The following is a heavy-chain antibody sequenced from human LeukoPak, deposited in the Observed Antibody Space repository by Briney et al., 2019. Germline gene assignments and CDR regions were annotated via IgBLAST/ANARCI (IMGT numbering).Heavy chain of an antibody. CDR1: GFTFSSYG. D-gene: IGHD3-22*01. CDR3: AKDLTAYDTTVDY. V-gene: IGHV3-30*18. Sequence: PGRSLRLSCAASGFTFSSYGMHWVRQAPGKGLEWVAVVSYDGSNKYYADFVKGRFTISRDNSKNTLYLQMNSLRAEDTAVYYCAKDLTAYDTTVDYWGQGTLVTVSS. J-gene: IGHJ4*02. CDR2: VSYDGSNK.